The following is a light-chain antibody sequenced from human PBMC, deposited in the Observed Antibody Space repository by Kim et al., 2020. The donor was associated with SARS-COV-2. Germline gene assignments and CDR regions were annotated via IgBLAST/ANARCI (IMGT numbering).Light chain of an antibody. CDR2: DSN. CDR1: PGTVTVCHY. V-gene: IGLV7-46*01. J-gene: IGLJ7*01. Sequence: PGGTVTHTRGSRPGTVTVCHYPYWFQQKPGQVPKTLIYDSNNRHAWTPARFSGSLIGGKAALTLSGARPEDEAEYYCLLSDSGTRVFGGGTQLTVL. CDR3: LLSDSGTRV.